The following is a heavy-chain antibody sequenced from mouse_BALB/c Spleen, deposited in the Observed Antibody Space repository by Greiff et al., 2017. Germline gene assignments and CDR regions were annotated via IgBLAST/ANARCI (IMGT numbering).Heavy chain of an antibody. J-gene: IGHJ3*01. CDR2: ISDGGSYT. CDR3: ARGTGSFAY. CDR1: GFTFSDYY. Sequence: EVQGVESGGGLVKPGGSLKLSCAASGFTFSDYYMYWVRQTPEKRLEWVATISDGGSYTYYPDSVKGRFTISRDNAKNNLYLQMSSLKSEDTAMYYCARGTGSFAYWGQGTLVTVSA. V-gene: IGHV5-4*02. D-gene: IGHD4-1*01.